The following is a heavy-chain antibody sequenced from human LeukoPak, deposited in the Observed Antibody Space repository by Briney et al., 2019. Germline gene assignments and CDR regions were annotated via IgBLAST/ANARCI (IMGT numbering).Heavy chain of an antibody. CDR1: GFTFSDYA. CDR3: PRQLTPAAGTGGPFDC. V-gene: IGHV3-23*01. Sequence: PGGSLRLSCAASGFTFSDYAMSWVHQAPAQGLKWVSAMSARSGDTYYADSVKGRFTISRDNSKNTLYLQLNSLRAEDTAIYFCPRQLTPAAGTGGPFDCWGQGTLVTVSS. D-gene: IGHD6-13*01. CDR2: MSARSGDT. J-gene: IGHJ4*02.